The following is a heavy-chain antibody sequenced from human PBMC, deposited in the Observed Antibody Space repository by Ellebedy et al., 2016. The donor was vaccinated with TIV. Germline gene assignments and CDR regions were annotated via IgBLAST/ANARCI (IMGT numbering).Heavy chain of an antibody. CDR2: TSSSSTYI. V-gene: IGHV3-21*01. J-gene: IGHJ3*02. CDR1: GFTLSTYS. D-gene: IGHD3-9*01. Sequence: GGSLRLSXAASGFTLSTYSMHWVRQAPGPGLEWVSSTSSSSTYISYADSVKGRFAISRDNAENSLYLQMDSLRVEDTALYYCSREGLTETSYAFDIWGQGTMVTVSS. CDR3: SREGLTETSYAFDI.